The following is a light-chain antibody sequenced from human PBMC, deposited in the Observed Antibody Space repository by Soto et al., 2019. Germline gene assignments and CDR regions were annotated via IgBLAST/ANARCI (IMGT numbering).Light chain of an antibody. CDR1: QGISNY. V-gene: IGKV1-27*01. J-gene: IGKJ1*01. Sequence: DIQMTQSPSTLSASVGDRVTITCRASQGISNYLAWYQQKPGKVPKLLIYAASTLQAGVPSRLSGSGSGTDLTLTISSLQPVDVATYYCQQYNSARGTFGQGTKVEIK. CDR2: AAS. CDR3: QQYNSARGT.